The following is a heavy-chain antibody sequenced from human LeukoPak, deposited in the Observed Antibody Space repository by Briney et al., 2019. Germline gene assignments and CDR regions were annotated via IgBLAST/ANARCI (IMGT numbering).Heavy chain of an antibody. Sequence: GGSLRLSCAASGFTFSSYEMNWVRQAPGKGLEWVSYISSSGSTIYYADSVKGRFTISRDNAKNSLYLQMNSLRAEDTAVYYCARGPGYSYGFDIWGQGTMVTVSS. V-gene: IGHV3-48*03. CDR3: ARGPGYSYGFDI. CDR2: ISSSGSTI. J-gene: IGHJ3*02. D-gene: IGHD5-18*01. CDR1: GFTFSSYE.